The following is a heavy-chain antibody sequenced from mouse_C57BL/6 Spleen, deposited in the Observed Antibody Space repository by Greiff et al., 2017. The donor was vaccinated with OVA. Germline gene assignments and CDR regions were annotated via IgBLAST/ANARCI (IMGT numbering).Heavy chain of an antibody. V-gene: IGHV1-83*01. D-gene: IGHD2-2*01. J-gene: IGHJ3*01. CDR3: RKLWLRRDEAY. CDR1: YTFTDYYM. CDR2: YPGSGNTY. Sequence: VQLQESGPELVKPGASVKMSCKASGYTFTDYYMHWVKQKPGKGLEWIGEIYPGSGNTYYNEKFKGKATLTADTSSSTAYMQLSSLTSEDSAVYFCARKLWLRRDEAYWGQGTLVTVSA.